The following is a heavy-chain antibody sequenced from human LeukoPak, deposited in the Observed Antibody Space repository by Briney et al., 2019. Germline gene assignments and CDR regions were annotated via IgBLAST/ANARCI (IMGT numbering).Heavy chain of an antibody. CDR3: ARVGEKQWLANYYYYYMDA. V-gene: IGHV1-2*02. CDR1: GYTFTGYY. D-gene: IGHD6-19*01. Sequence: ASVKVSCKASGYTFTGYYMHWVRQAPGQGLEWMGWINPNSGGTNYAQKFQGRVTMTRDTSISTAYMELSRLRSDDTAVYYCARVGEKQWLANYYYYYMDAWGKGTTVTVSS. CDR2: INPNSGGT. J-gene: IGHJ6*03.